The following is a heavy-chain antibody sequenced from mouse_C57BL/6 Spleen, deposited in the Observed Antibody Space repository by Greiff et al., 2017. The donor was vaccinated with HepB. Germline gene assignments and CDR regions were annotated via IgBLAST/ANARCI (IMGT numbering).Heavy chain of an antibody. J-gene: IGHJ4*01. Sequence: VQLKQSGPELVKPGASVKISCKASGYSFTDYNMNWVKQSNGKSLEWIGVINPNYGTTSYNQKFKGKATLTVDQSSSTAYMQLNSLTSEDSAVYYCSRGGTVVAKRYAMDYWGQGTSVTVSS. D-gene: IGHD1-1*01. V-gene: IGHV1-39*01. CDR1: GYSFTDYN. CDR3: SRGGTVVAKRYAMDY. CDR2: INPNYGTT.